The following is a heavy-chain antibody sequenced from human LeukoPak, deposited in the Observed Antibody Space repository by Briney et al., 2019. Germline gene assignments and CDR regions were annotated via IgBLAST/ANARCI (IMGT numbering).Heavy chain of an antibody. D-gene: IGHD2-15*01. CDR2: IDKDGSEK. CDR1: GFTFSNYW. Sequence: GGSLRLSCAASGFTFSNYWMSWVRRAPGKGPEWVAKIDKDGSEKYSVDSVRGRFTISRDNAKNTLYLQMDSLRAEDTAVYYCARPGTYCSGYGSCFPFEYWGQGSLVIVSS. J-gene: IGHJ4*02. CDR3: ARPGTYCSGYGSCFPFEY. V-gene: IGHV3-7*01.